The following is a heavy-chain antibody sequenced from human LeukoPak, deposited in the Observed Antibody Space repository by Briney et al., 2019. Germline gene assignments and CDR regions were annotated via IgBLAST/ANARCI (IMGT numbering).Heavy chain of an antibody. Sequence: GGSLRLSCAASGFTFSSYAMSWVRQAPGKGLEWVSAISGSDAGTYYADSVKGRFTVSGDNSKNTVYLQMSSLTAADTAVYYCAKDRSIGTYYTFDHWGQGTLVTVSS. CDR2: ISGSDAGT. J-gene: IGHJ4*02. CDR1: GFTFSSYA. D-gene: IGHD1-26*01. CDR3: AKDRSIGTYYTFDH. V-gene: IGHV3-23*01.